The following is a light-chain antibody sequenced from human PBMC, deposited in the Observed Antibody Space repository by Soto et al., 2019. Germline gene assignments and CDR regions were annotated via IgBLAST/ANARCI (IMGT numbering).Light chain of an antibody. CDR3: TSFTNTNTWV. J-gene: IGLJ3*02. CDR1: SSDIGAYIY. V-gene: IGLV2-14*01. Sequence: QSALTQPASVSGSPGQSITISCTGTSSDIGAYIYVSWYQQYPGKAPKLMIYEVSKRPSGVSTRFSGSKSGTTASLTISGLQAEDEADYYCTSFTNTNTWVFGGGTKLTVL. CDR2: EVS.